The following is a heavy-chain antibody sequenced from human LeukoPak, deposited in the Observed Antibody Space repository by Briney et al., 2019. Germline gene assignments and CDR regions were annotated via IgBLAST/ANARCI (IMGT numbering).Heavy chain of an antibody. CDR2: IYYSGST. J-gene: IGHJ6*02. D-gene: IGHD3-3*01. CDR3: ARYNYDFWSGYSIGMDV. Sequence: SETLSLTCTVSGGSISSYYWCWIRQPPGKGLEWIGSIYYSGSTYYNPSLKSRVTISVDTSKNQFSLKLSSVTAADTAVYYCARYNYDFWSGYSIGMDVWGQGTTVTVSS. CDR1: GGSISSYY. V-gene: IGHV4-59*05.